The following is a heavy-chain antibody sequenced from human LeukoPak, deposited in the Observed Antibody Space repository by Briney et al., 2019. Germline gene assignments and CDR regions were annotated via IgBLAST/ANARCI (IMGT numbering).Heavy chain of an antibody. CDR3: ARGAVVILQFFKH. Sequence: PGGSLRLSCEASGFSFRDYAMNWVRQAPGKGLEWVASVGGSGGSTYYADSVKGRFTISRDNSKGTMSLQMNSLRAEDTAIYFCARGAVVILQFFKHWGQGILVSVSS. V-gene: IGHV3-23*01. D-gene: IGHD5-24*01. CDR1: GFSFRDYA. CDR2: VGGSGGST. J-gene: IGHJ4*02.